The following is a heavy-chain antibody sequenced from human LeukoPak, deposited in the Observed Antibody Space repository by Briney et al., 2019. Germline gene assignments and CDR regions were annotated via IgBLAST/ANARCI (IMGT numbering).Heavy chain of an antibody. CDR3: AKDAGGSGSYYSAFDI. Sequence: GGSLRLSCAASGFTFSDYYMSWIRQAPGKGLEWVSYISSSSSYTNYADSVKGRFTISRDNAKNSLYLQMNSLRAEDTALYYCAKDAGGSGSYYSAFDIWGQGTMVTVSS. CDR2: ISSSSSYT. V-gene: IGHV3-11*05. D-gene: IGHD3-10*01. CDR1: GFTFSDYY. J-gene: IGHJ3*02.